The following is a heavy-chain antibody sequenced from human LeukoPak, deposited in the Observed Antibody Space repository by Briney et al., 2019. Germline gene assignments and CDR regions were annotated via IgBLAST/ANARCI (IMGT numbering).Heavy chain of an antibody. CDR3: ARDNIVATMACDY. D-gene: IGHD5-12*01. Sequence: ASVKVSCKASGYTFASYGITWLRQAPGQGLEWMGWISAYNGNTNYAQKLQGRVTMTTDTSTSTAYMELRSLRSDDTAVYYCARDNIVATMACDYWGQGTLVTVSS. J-gene: IGHJ4*02. CDR2: ISAYNGNT. V-gene: IGHV1-18*01. CDR1: GYTFASYG.